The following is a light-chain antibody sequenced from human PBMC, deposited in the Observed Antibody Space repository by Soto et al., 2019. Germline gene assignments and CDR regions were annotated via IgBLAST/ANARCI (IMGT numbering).Light chain of an antibody. CDR1: QSVSSN. V-gene: IGKV3-15*01. CDR2: GAA. CDR3: QQYNKWPLWT. J-gene: IGKJ1*01. Sequence: EIVMTQSPATLSVSPGERATLSCRASQSVSSNLAWYQQKLGQAPRRLIYGAATWATGIPARFSGSGSGTEFTLTISSLQSEDCAVYHCQQYNKWPLWTFGQGTKVEIK.